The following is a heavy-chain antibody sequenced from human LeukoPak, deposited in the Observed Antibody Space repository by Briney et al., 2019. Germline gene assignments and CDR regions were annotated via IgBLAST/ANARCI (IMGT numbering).Heavy chain of an antibody. CDR3: AKVMDSYSSSWYQNPYYFDY. CDR1: GFTFSSYA. D-gene: IGHD6-13*01. CDR2: ISGSGGST. V-gene: IGHV3-23*01. J-gene: IGHJ4*02. Sequence: GGSLRLSCAASGFTFSSYAISWVRQAPGKGLEWVSAISGSGGSTYYADSVKGRFTISIDNSKNTLYLQMNSLRAEDTAVYYCAKVMDSYSSSWYQNPYYFDYWGQGNLVTVSS.